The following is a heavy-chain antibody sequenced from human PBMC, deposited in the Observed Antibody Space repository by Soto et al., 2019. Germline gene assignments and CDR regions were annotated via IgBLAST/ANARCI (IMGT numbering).Heavy chain of an antibody. CDR2: IIGSGGST. V-gene: IGHV3-23*01. Sequence: GGSLRLSCAASGFTFSARAMSWVRQAPGEGLEWVSSIIGSGGSTYYADSVKGRFTISRDNSKNTLYLQMNTLRADDTAMYYCAKSSGYDYYYGMDVWCQGTTVTVSS. J-gene: IGHJ6*02. D-gene: IGHD6-19*01. CDR3: AKSSGYDYYYGMDV. CDR1: GFTFSARA.